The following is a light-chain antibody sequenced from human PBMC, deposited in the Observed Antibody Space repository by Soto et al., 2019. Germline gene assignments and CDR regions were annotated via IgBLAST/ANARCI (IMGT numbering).Light chain of an antibody. CDR1: RSFASSY. J-gene: IGKJ2*01. CDR2: AAS. CDR3: QQYGASPPYT. V-gene: IGKV3-20*01. Sequence: EIVLTQSPGTLSLSPGERATLSCRASRSFASSYLAWYQHKPGQAPRLLIYAASIRATGVPDRFGGSGSGTDFTLTISRLEPEDSAVYYCQQYGASPPYTFGQGTKVEIK.